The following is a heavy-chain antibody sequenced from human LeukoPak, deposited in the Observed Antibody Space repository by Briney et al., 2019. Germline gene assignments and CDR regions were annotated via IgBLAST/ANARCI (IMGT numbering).Heavy chain of an antibody. CDR1: GFTFSSYA. D-gene: IGHD2-2*01. V-gene: IGHV3-23*01. CDR2: ISGGGDST. Sequence: GGSLRLSCAASGFTFSSYAMSWVRQAPGKGLEWVSAISGGGDSTFYADSVKGRFTISRDNSKNTLYLQVSSLRAEDTAIYYCAKEEYSTRYYYYGMDVWGQGTTVTVSS. J-gene: IGHJ6*02. CDR3: AKEEYSTRYYYYGMDV.